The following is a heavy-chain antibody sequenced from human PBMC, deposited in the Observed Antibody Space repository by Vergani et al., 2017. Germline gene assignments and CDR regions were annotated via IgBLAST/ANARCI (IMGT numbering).Heavy chain of an antibody. CDR3: ARDCTSGGCPGNYGMDV. Sequence: EVQLVESGGGLVKRGGSLRLSCAASGFTFSDFSMSWVRQAPGKGLEWGAFIGSSGPYINYADSVKGRFIISRDNAKNALFLQLRSLRAEDAAVYYCARDCTSGGCPGNYGMDVWGQGATVTVSS. J-gene: IGHJ6*01. CDR1: GFTFSDFS. V-gene: IGHV3-21*06. D-gene: IGHD2-8*01. CDR2: IGSSGPYI.